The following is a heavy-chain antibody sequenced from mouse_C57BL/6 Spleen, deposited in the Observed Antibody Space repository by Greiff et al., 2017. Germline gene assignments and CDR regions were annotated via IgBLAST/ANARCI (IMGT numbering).Heavy chain of an antibody. Sequence: VKLMESGPELVKPGASVKISCKASGYAFSSSWMNWVKQRPGTGLEWIGRIYPGDGDTNYNGKFKGKATLTADKSSSTAYMQLSSLTSEDSAVYFGGGEGGAWFAYWGQGTLVTVSA. CDR1: GYAFSSSW. CDR2: IYPGDGDT. J-gene: IGHJ3*01. CDR3: GGEGGAWFAY. D-gene: IGHD1-1*02. V-gene: IGHV1-82*01.